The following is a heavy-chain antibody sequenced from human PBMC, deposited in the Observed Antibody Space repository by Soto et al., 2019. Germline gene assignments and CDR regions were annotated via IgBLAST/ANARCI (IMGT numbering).Heavy chain of an antibody. CDR1: GGSFSGHY. Sequence: SETLSLTCAVYGGSFSGHYWSWIRQPPGKGMEWIGEINHSGSTTYNPSLKSRVTISVDTSKNQFSLKLISVTAADTAVYFCARAATTVTGRPFYWGQGTRVTVSS. V-gene: IGHV4-34*01. CDR2: INHSGST. D-gene: IGHD4-17*01. J-gene: IGHJ4*02. CDR3: ARAATTVTGRPFY.